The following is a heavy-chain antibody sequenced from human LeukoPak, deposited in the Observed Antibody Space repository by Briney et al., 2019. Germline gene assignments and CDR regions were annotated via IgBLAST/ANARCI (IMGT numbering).Heavy chain of an antibody. J-gene: IGHJ6*04. D-gene: IGHD5-12*01. CDR1: AFTFSSYS. V-gene: IGHV3-21*01. CDR2: IRIGSRYI. Sequence: GRSLRPSRAASAFTFSSYSMNWVRQAAGKWLELLSSIRIGSRYIYYAVSVKGRFTISRDNAKNSLDLQMNSLRAEDTAVYYCAREGSGYDGALDVWGKGTTVTVSS. CDR3: AREGSGYDGALDV.